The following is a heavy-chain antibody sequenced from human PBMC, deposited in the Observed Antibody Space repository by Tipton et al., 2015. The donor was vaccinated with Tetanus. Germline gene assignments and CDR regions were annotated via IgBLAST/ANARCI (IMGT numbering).Heavy chain of an antibody. CDR3: ARWGDASGSTNLYAFDI. V-gene: IGHV4-59*01. D-gene: IGHD3-10*01. CDR1: GGSISSYF. J-gene: IGHJ3*02. CDR2: ITPRGSS. Sequence: TLSLTCSVSGGSISSYFWSWIRQSPGQGLGWIGEITPRGSSSYNPSLKSRVTISGDTSKNHFSLKMSSVTAANTAVYYCARWGDASGSTNLYAFDIWGQGTMVSVSS.